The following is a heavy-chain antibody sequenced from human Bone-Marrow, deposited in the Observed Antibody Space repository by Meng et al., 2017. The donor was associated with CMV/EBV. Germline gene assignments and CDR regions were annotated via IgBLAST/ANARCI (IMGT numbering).Heavy chain of an antibody. J-gene: IGHJ3*02. D-gene: IGHD2-8*01. CDR2: ISSSSSYI. V-gene: IGHV3-21*01. CDR3: ARDPSGVRGSNAAFDI. CDR1: GFTFSSYS. Sequence: GGSLKISCAASGFTFSSYSMNWVRQAPGKGLEWVSSISSSSSYIYYADSVKGRFTISRDNAKNSLYLQVDSLSAEDTAVYYCARDPSGVRGSNAAFDIWGQGTLVTVSS.